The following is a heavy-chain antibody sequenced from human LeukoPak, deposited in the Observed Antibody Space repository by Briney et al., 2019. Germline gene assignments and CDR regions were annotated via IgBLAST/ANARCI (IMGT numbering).Heavy chain of an antibody. CDR3: ARKRRGGGWFGEQPPYYFDY. D-gene: IGHD3-10*01. Sequence: SETLSLTCTVSGGSISSSSYYWSWIRQPPGKGLEWIGSIYYSGGTYYNPSLKSRVTISVDTSKNQFSLKLSSVTAADTAVYYCARKRRGGGWFGEQPPYYFDYWGQGTLVTVSS. CDR1: GGSISSSSYY. V-gene: IGHV4-39*01. J-gene: IGHJ4*02. CDR2: IYYSGGT.